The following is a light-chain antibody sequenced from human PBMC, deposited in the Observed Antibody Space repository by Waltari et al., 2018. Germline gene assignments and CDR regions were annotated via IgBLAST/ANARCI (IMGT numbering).Light chain of an antibody. CDR1: SNYVCYNNY. CDR2: DVS. Sequence: SALTQPASVSGSPGPSITIPCTGTSNYVCYNNYVSWYQQHPGKAPKLMIYDVSKRPSGIADRFSGSRSGNTASLTISGLQADDEADYYCSSYTSSSTLLFGGGTKVTVL. CDR3: SSYTSSSTLL. J-gene: IGLJ2*01. V-gene: IGLV2-14*03.